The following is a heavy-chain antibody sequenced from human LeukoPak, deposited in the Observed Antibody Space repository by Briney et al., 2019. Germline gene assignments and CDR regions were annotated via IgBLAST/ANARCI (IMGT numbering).Heavy chain of an antibody. CDR1: GFTFDDYA. CDR3: AKGQYYYDSSGYYYGY. CDR2: ISWNSGSV. Sequence: GRSLRLSCAASGFTFDDYAMHWVRQAPGKGLERVSGISWNSGSVGYADSVKGRFTISRGDAKNSLYLQMNSLRAEDTALYYCAKGQYYYDSSGYYYGYWGQGTLVTVSS. J-gene: IGHJ4*02. D-gene: IGHD3-22*01. V-gene: IGHV3-9*01.